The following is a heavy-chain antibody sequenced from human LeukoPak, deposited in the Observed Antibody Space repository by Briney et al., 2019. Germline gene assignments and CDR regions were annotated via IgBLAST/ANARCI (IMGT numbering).Heavy chain of an antibody. J-gene: IGHJ6*02. Sequence: ASVKVSCKASGYTFTSYYMHWVRQAPGQGLEWMGIINPSGGSTSYAQKFQGRVTMTRDTSTSTVYMELSSLRSEDTAVYYCARDRGYSSGWYAGFYYYGMDVWGQGTTVTVSS. CDR2: INPSGGST. V-gene: IGHV1-46*01. CDR1: GYTFTSYY. CDR3: ARDRGYSSGWYAGFYYYGMDV. D-gene: IGHD6-19*01.